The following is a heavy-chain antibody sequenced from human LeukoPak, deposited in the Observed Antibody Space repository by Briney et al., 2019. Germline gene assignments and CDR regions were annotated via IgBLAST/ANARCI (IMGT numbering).Heavy chain of an antibody. J-gene: IGHJ6*03. D-gene: IGHD4-11*01. V-gene: IGHV3-23*01. CDR3: ARDYAEGPTTLAYYYYYMDV. CDR2: ITASGDST. Sequence: PGGSLRLSCAGSGFPFSSYPISWVRQPPGKGLEWVSAITASGDSTYSADSVKGRFTISRDNSRNTLFLEMSSLRAEDTAVYYCARDYAEGPTTLAYYYYYMDVWGKGTTVTVSS. CDR1: GFPFSSYP.